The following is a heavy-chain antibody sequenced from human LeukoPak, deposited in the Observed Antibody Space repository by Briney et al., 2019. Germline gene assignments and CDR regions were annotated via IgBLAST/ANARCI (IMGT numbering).Heavy chain of an antibody. CDR1: GGSFSGYY. J-gene: IGHJ3*02. V-gene: IGHV4-34*01. CDR3: AAGYSYSLAFDI. D-gene: IGHD5-18*01. CDR2: INHSGST. Sequence: SETLSLTCAVYGGSFSGYYWSWIRRPPGKGLEWIGEINHSGSTNYNPSLKSRVTISVDTSKNQFSLKLSSVTAADTAVYYCAAGYSYSLAFDIWGQGTMVTVSS.